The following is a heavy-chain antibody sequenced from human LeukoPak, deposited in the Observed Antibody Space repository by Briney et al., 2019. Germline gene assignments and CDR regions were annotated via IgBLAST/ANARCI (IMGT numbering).Heavy chain of an antibody. D-gene: IGHD3-22*01. CDR2: ISSSGSTI. J-gene: IGHJ5*02. Sequence: GGSLRLSCAASGFTFSDYYMSWIRQAPGKGLEWVSYISSSGSTIYYADSVKGRFTISRDNAKSSLYLQMNSLRAEDTAVYYCARDPVVINSGGWFDPWGQGTLVTVSS. CDR1: GFTFSDYY. V-gene: IGHV3-11*01. CDR3: ARDPVVINSGGWFDP.